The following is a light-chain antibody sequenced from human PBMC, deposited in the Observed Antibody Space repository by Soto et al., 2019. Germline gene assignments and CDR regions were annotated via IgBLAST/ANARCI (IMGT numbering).Light chain of an antibody. CDR1: QDITNS. J-gene: IGKJ1*01. Sequence: DIQMTQSPASLSASVGDRVTITCRASQDITNSLNWYQQKSGKAPSLLIYASSTLQTGVPSRFSGSGSGTDFTLTISSLQPEDFATYYCQQSYSTPPTFGQGTKVDIK. CDR3: QQSYSTPPT. V-gene: IGKV1-39*01. CDR2: ASS.